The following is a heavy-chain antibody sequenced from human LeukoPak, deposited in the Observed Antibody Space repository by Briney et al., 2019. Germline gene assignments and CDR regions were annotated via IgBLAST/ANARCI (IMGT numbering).Heavy chain of an antibody. J-gene: IGHJ4*02. CDR2: ISTSGRST. Sequence: GGSLRLSCAASGFTFRNYWMHWVRQAPGKGLEWVSAISTSGRSTYYADSVKGRFTISRDNSKNTLYLQMNSLRAEDTAVYYCAKGISGSYYIAHYWGQGTLVTVSS. V-gene: IGHV3-23*01. CDR1: GFTFRNYW. CDR3: AKGISGSYYIAHY. D-gene: IGHD1-26*01.